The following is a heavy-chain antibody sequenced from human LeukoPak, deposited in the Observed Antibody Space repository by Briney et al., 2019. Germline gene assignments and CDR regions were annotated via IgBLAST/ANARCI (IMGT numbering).Heavy chain of an antibody. J-gene: IGHJ4*02. CDR3: ARVSYIYGSAFDY. Sequence: PGGSLRLSCAASGFTFSSYSMNWVRQAPGKGLEWVSSISSSSSYIYYADSVKGRFTISRDNAKNTLYLQMNSLRAEDTALYYCARVSYIYGSAFDYWGQGTLVTVSS. CDR2: ISSSSSYI. CDR1: GFTFSSYS. D-gene: IGHD5-18*01. V-gene: IGHV3-21*01.